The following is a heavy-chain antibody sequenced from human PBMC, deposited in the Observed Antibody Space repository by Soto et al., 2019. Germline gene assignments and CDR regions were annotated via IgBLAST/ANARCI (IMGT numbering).Heavy chain of an antibody. Sequence: SGGSLRLSCAASGFTFDDYAMHWVRQAPGKGLEWVSGISWNSGSIGYADSVKGRFTISRDNAKNSLYLQMNSLRAEDTALYYCAKAGYCSGGSCYYYYYGMDVWGQGTTVTVSS. V-gene: IGHV3-9*01. J-gene: IGHJ6*02. CDR1: GFTFDDYA. CDR2: ISWNSGSI. D-gene: IGHD2-15*01. CDR3: AKAGYCSGGSCYYYYYGMDV.